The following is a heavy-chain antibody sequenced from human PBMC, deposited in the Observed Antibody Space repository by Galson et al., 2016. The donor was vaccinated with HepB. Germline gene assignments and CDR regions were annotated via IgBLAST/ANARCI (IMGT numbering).Heavy chain of an antibody. Sequence: QSGADVKKPGESLKISCQTSGYSFSSYWVGWVRQMPGKGLEWMGIIYPGDSDIRYSPSFQGQVTISADKSISTAYLQWSSLKASDTATYYCAYYSSGGRQPDYWGQGTRVTVAS. J-gene: IGHJ4*02. D-gene: IGHD3-22*01. CDR3: AYYSSGGRQPDY. V-gene: IGHV5-51*03. CDR1: GYSFSSYW. CDR2: IYPGDSDI.